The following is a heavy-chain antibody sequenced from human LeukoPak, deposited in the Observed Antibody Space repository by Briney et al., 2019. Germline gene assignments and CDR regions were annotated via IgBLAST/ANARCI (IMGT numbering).Heavy chain of an antibody. D-gene: IGHD4-23*01. Sequence: GGSLRLSCAVSGFTFSSYWMHWVRHAPGKGLVWVSRIDRDGSRINYADSVKGRFTISRDNGKNTLFLQMNSLRAEDAAVYYCVRGNDYGGPHYWGQGTLVTVSS. CDR2: IDRDGSRI. V-gene: IGHV3-74*01. CDR3: VRGNDYGGPHY. J-gene: IGHJ4*02. CDR1: GFTFSSYW.